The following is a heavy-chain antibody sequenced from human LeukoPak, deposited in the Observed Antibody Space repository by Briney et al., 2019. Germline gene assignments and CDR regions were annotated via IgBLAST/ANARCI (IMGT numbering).Heavy chain of an antibody. Sequence: ASVKVSCKVSGYTFTDYYMHWVQQAPGKGLEWMGLVDPEDGETIYAEKFQGRVTITADTSTDTAYMELSSLRSEDTAVYYCARGVLRFLEWSSPSRTSWFDPWGQGTLVTVSS. CDR3: ARGVLRFLEWSSPSRTSWFDP. V-gene: IGHV1-69-2*01. CDR2: VDPEDGET. J-gene: IGHJ5*02. CDR1: GYTFTDYY. D-gene: IGHD3-3*01.